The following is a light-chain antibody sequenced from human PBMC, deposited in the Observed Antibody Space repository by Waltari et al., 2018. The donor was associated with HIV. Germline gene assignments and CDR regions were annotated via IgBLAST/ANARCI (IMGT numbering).Light chain of an antibody. CDR1: RANIRPNY. V-gene: IGLV1-47*01. CDR2: RDN. J-gene: IGLJ1*01. Sequence: QSVLTQPPPVSATPGPRVPTPCSGSRANIRPNYVFCHQHLPGTAPKLRIFRDNERPSGVPYRFSGSRSGSAASLVISGLRSEDEAEYYCAAWDDSLNGFYVFGSGTRVTVL. CDR3: AAWDDSLNGFYV.